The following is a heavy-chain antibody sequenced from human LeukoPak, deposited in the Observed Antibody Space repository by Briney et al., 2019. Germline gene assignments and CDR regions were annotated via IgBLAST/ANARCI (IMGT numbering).Heavy chain of an antibody. Sequence: GSSVKVSCKASGGTFSSYAISWVRQAPGQGLEWMGGIIPIFGTANYAQKFQGRVTVTADESTSTAYMELSRLRSEDTAVYYCARGIAVAGPFDYWGQGTLVTVSS. CDR1: GGTFSSYA. CDR2: IIPIFGTA. J-gene: IGHJ4*02. D-gene: IGHD6-19*01. CDR3: ARGIAVAGPFDY. V-gene: IGHV1-69*01.